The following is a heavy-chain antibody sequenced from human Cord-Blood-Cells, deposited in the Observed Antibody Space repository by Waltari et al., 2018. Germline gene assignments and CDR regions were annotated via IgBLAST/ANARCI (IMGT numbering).Heavy chain of an antibody. D-gene: IGHD7-27*01. J-gene: IGHJ4*02. CDR1: GGTFSSYA. V-gene: IGHV1-69*09. CDR2: IIPILGIA. CDR3: ARDKGARLGFIDY. Sequence: QVQLVQSGAEVTKPGSSVKVSCKASGGTFSSYAISWVRKAPGQGLEWIATIIPILGIAHYGQKCQRRVTITADKSTSTAYMELSSRRSEDTAVYYCARDKGARLGFIDYWGQGTLVTVSS.